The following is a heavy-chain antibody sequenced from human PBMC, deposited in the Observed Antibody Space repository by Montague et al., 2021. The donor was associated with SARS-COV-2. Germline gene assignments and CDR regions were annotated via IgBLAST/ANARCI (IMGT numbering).Heavy chain of an antibody. J-gene: IGHJ4*02. CDR2: LYYSGAT. CDR3: ARAPYYGPGKPYQFDY. CDR1: GGSISDSNFH. Sequence: SETLSLTCTVSGGSISDSNFHWGWIRQPPGKGLEWIGTLYYSGATXYNPSLKSRVTTSMDTSKNQFSLKLTSAIAADTAVYYCARAPYYGPGKPYQFDYWGRGTLVTVSS. D-gene: IGHD3-10*01. V-gene: IGHV4-39*07.